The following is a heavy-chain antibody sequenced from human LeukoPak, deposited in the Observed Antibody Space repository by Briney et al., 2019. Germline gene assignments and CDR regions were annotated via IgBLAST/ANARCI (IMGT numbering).Heavy chain of an antibody. D-gene: IGHD5-18*01. CDR1: GGSFSGYY. J-gene: IGHJ3*02. CDR2: INHSGST. Sequence: SETLSLTCAVYGGSFSGYYWSWIRQPPGKGLEWIGEINHSGSTNYNPPLKSRVTISVDTSKKQFSLKLSSVTAADTAVYHCARGRGYNAFDIWGQGTMVTVSS. V-gene: IGHV4-34*01. CDR3: ARGRGYNAFDI.